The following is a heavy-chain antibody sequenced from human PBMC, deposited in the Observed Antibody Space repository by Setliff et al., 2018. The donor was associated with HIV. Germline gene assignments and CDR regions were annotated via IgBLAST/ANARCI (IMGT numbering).Heavy chain of an antibody. J-gene: IGHJ4*02. CDR1: GGSISIHY. CDR3: ARIGTPRTIDY. Sequence: KPSETLSLTCSVSGGSISIHYWSWIRLPPGKGLEWIGTTYYDGSTIYNPSLNSRVTMSVDTSENQFSLKLSSVTAADTAVYYCARIGTPRTIDYWGQGTLVTVSS. V-gene: IGHV4-59*08. D-gene: IGHD1-7*01. CDR2: TYYDGST.